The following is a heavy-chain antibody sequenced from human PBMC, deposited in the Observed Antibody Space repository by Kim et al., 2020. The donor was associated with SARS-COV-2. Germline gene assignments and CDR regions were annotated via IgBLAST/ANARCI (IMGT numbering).Heavy chain of an antibody. CDR3: ARVEGSHGDYDPYFDY. CDR1: GGSISSGGYY. V-gene: IGHV4-31*03. CDR2: IYYSGST. D-gene: IGHD4-17*01. J-gene: IGHJ4*02. Sequence: SETLSLTCTVSGGSISSGGYYWSWIRQHPGKGLEWIGYIYYSGSTYYNPSLKSRVTISVDTSKNQFSLKLSSVTAADTAVYYCARVEGSHGDYDPYFDYWGQGTLVTVSS.